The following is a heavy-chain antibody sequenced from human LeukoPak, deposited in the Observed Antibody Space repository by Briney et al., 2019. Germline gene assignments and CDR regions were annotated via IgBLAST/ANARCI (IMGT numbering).Heavy chain of an antibody. CDR2: ISYDGSNK. CDR3: AKDLYDSSGSDFDY. V-gene: IGHV3-30*18. D-gene: IGHD3-22*01. CDR1: GFTFSSYA. Sequence: GRSLRLSCAASGFTFSSYAVHWVRQAPGKGLEWVAVISYDGSNKYYADSVKGRFTISRDNSKNTLYLQMNSLRAEDTAVYYCAKDLYDSSGSDFDYWGQGTLVTVSS. J-gene: IGHJ4*02.